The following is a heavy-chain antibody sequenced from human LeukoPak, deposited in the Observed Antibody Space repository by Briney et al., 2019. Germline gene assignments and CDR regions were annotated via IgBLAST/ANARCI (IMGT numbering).Heavy chain of an antibody. CDR3: ARVAVHRALYAGIYYFDY. J-gene: IGHJ4*02. D-gene: IGHD2-15*01. CDR2: INAGNGNT. CDR1: GYTFTSYA. Sequence: ASVKVSCKASGYTFTSYAMHWVRQAPGQRLEWMGWINAGNGNTKYSQKFQGRVTITRDTSASTAYMELSSLRSEDTAVYYCARVAVHRALYAGIYYFDYWGQGTLVTVSS. V-gene: IGHV1-3*01.